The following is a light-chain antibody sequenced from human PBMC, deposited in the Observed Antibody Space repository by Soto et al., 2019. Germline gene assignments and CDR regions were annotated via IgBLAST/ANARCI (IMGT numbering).Light chain of an antibody. J-gene: IGKJ4*01. V-gene: IGKV1-12*01. Sequence: DIQMTQSPSSVSASVGDRVTITCRTSQAISSWLAWYQQEPGKAPKLLIYAASSLQSGVPSRFSGSGSGTDFTLTISSLQPEDFATYYCQPANSFPLTFGGGTKVEIK. CDR2: AAS. CDR3: QPANSFPLT. CDR1: QAISSW.